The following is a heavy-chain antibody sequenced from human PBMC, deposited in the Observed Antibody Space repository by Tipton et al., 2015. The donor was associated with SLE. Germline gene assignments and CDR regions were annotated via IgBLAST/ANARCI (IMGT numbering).Heavy chain of an antibody. J-gene: IGHJ4*02. Sequence: SLRLSCKASGFTFGDYPMSWFRQTPRKGLEWVGYIRSKDYGATAEHAASVRGRFTISTDDSKSTAYLQMNGLRTDDTATYYCATGERSGAPNYWGQGTLVTVSS. CDR2: IRSKDYGATA. V-gene: IGHV3-49*03. CDR3: ATGERSGAPNY. CDR1: GFTFGDYP. D-gene: IGHD1-26*01.